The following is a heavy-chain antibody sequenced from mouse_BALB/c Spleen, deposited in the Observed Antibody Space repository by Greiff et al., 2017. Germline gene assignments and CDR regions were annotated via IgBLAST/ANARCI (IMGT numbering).Heavy chain of an antibody. Sequence: VHLVESGPGLVQPSQSLSITCTVSGFPLTSYGVHWVRQSPGKGLEWLGVIWSGGSTDYNAAFISRLSISKDNSKRQVFFKMNSLQADDTAIYYCARNDGNYVSFAYWGQGTLVTVSA. CDR2: IWSGGST. CDR3: ARNDGNYVSFAY. CDR1: GFPLTSYG. D-gene: IGHD2-1*01. J-gene: IGHJ3*01. V-gene: IGHV2-4-1*01.